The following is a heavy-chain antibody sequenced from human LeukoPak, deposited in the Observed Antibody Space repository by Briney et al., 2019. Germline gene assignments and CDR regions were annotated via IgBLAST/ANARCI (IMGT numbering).Heavy chain of an antibody. Sequence: SETLSLTCGVSGVSFSGYYWSWIRQAPGKGPEWIGEISHSGRTAYNPSLKRGVTISLDTSKNHFSLKLTFVSAADTAVYYCTRTSPGIPLDFWGQGTLVTVSS. CDR2: ISHSGRT. V-gene: IGHV4-34*01. J-gene: IGHJ4*02. CDR1: GVSFSGYY. D-gene: IGHD1-26*01. CDR3: TRTSPGIPLDF.